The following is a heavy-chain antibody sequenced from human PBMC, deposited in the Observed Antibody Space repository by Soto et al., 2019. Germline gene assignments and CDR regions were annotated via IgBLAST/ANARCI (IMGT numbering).Heavy chain of an antibody. J-gene: IGHJ4*02. V-gene: IGHV3-30-3*01. CDR3: ARDLLPIVVVTAIIYY. Sequence: QVQLVESGGGVVQPGRSLRLSCAASGFTFSSFAMHWVRQAPGKGLEWVALISYDGSNKSYADSVKGRFTISRDNSKNTLSLQMNSLRAEDTAVYYCARDLLPIVVVTAIIYYWDQGTLVTVSS. CDR1: GFTFSSFA. CDR2: ISYDGSNK. D-gene: IGHD2-21*02.